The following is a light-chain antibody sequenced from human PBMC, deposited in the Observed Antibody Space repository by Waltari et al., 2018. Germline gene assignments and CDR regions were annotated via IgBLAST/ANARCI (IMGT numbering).Light chain of an antibody. CDR3: QQSSSTPQST. CDR2: AAS. V-gene: IGKV1-39*01. J-gene: IGKJ5*01. CDR1: QSISSY. Sequence: DIQMTQSPSSLSASVGARVTITCRARQSISSYLNLYQQKPGRAPKLLIYAASSLRSGVPSRFSGSGSGTDFTLTISSLQPEEFATYYCQQSSSTPQSTFGQGTRLEIK.